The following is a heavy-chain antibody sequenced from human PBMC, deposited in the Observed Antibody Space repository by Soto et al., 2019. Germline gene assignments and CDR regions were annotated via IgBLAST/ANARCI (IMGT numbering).Heavy chain of an antibody. V-gene: IGHV4-39*01. CDR3: XXXYGDYKNYFDY. Sequence: QLQLQESGPGLVKPSETLSLTCTVTGGSISRSHNFWGGIRQPPGKGLELIGSIFYIGTTNNNPSLNSRVTLSVDTSXNXXXXXXXXXTXXXXXXXXXXXXYGDYKNYFDYWGQGTLVTVSS. J-gene: IGHJ4*02. CDR2: IFYIGTT. CDR1: GGSISRSHNF. D-gene: IGHD4-17*01.